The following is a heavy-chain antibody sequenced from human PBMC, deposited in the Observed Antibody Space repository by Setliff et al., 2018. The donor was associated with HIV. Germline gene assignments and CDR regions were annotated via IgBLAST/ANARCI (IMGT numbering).Heavy chain of an antibody. CDR2: MSTYNGNT. CDR1: GYTFTSYD. D-gene: IGHD2-21*01. Sequence: ASVKVSCKASGYTFTSYDISWVRQAPGQGLEWMGWMSTYNGNTNYAQKVQGTVTMTRDTTTSTAYLELRRLRSDDTAVYFCARGGPARVALLYWFDPWGQGTLVTVSS. J-gene: IGHJ5*02. CDR3: ARGGPARVALLYWFDP. V-gene: IGHV1-18*01.